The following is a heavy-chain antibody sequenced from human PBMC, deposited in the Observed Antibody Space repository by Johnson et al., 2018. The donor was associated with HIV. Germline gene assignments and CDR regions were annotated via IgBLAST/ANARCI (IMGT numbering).Heavy chain of an antibody. CDR3: ARASGEWYAFDI. Sequence: QEQLVESGGGLVQPGGSLRLSCAASGFTVSNKYMGWVRQAPGKGLAWVSVISYVGTNEYYADSVKGRFTISRDNSKNTLYLQMGSLRAEDMAVYYCARASGEWYAFDIWGQGTVVTVSS. V-gene: IGHV3-30*14. D-gene: IGHD3-3*01. CDR1: GFTVSNKY. J-gene: IGHJ3*02. CDR2: ISYVGTNE.